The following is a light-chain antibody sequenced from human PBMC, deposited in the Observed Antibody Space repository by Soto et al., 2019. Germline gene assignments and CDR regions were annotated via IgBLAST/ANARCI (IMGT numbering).Light chain of an antibody. CDR2: KAS. J-gene: IGKJ1*01. Sequence: DIQMTQSPSTLSASVGDRVTITCRASQSISSWLGWYQQKPGKAPKLLIYKASSFESGVPSRFSGSGSGTEFPLTISSLQPDDFATYYCQEYNSYSRTFGQGTKVEIK. CDR3: QEYNSYSRT. V-gene: IGKV1-5*03. CDR1: QSISSW.